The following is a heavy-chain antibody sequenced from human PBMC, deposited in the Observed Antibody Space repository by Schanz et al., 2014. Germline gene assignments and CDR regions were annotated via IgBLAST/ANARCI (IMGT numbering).Heavy chain of an antibody. V-gene: IGHV1-18*01. J-gene: IGHJ4*02. Sequence: QVRLVQSGAELKMPGATVKVSCETSGYTFTNYGVSWVRQAPGQGLEWVAWISPYNGNTAYAQNLKGRVRMTTDTSTATAYMELRSLSSVDTAVYYCARDRVYRFLKGENRFYFDYWGQGTLVIVSS. CDR1: GYTFTNYG. CDR2: ISPYNGNT. D-gene: IGHD3-3*01. CDR3: ARDRVYRFLKGENRFYFDY.